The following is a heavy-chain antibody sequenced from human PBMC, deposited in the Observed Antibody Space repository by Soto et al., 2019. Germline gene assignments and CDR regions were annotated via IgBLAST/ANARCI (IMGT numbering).Heavy chain of an antibody. CDR2: VNNDGSST. J-gene: IGHJ5*02. Sequence: EVQVVESGGDLVQPGGSLRLSCAASGFPFSSFWMHWVRQAPGKGLVWVSRVNNDGSSTTYADSVKGRFAISRDNAKNTVFLQMNSLRDEDTAVYYCARDLQYCSGGSCYNWFDPWGQGTLVTVSS. D-gene: IGHD2-15*01. V-gene: IGHV3-74*03. CDR1: GFPFSSFW. CDR3: ARDLQYCSGGSCYNWFDP.